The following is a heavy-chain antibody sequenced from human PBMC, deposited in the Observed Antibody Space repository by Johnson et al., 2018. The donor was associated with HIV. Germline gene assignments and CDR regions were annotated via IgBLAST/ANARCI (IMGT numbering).Heavy chain of an antibody. CDR2: ISYDGSKK. Sequence: QVQLVESGGGVVQPGGSLRLSCAASGFTFSSYAMHWVRQAPGKGLEWVAVISYDGSKKYYADFVKGRFTISRDNSKTTLYLQTNSLRAEDTAVYYCASVYYDILTGYYYDAFDMWGQGTVVTVSS. J-gene: IGHJ3*02. V-gene: IGHV3-30-3*01. CDR1: GFTFSSYA. CDR3: ASVYYDILTGYYYDAFDM. D-gene: IGHD3-9*01.